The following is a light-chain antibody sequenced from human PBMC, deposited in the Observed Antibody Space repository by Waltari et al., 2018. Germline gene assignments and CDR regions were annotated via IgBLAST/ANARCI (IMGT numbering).Light chain of an antibody. CDR1: SSDIGA. Sequence: QSALTQPPSASGSPGQSVTIPCTGASSDIGAVSWYQPHPGKAPKLMIYDVTKRPSGVPDRFSGSGSGNTASLTVSGLQPEDEADYYCTSDAGSNSNSFYVFGTGTKVTVL. CDR3: TSDAGSNSNSFYV. V-gene: IGLV2-8*01. CDR2: DVT. J-gene: IGLJ1*01.